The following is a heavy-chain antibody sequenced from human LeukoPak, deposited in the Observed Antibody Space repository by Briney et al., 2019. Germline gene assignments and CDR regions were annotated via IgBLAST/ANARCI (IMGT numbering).Heavy chain of an antibody. CDR1: GFTFSSYS. D-gene: IGHD3-22*01. Sequence: GGSLRLSCAASGFTFSSYSMNWVRQAPGKGLEWVSSISSSSSYIYYADSVKGRFTISRDNAKNSLYLQMNSLRAEDTAVYYCARDKGEYDSSVEGYWGQGTLVIVSS. J-gene: IGHJ4*02. V-gene: IGHV3-21*01. CDR2: ISSSSSYI. CDR3: ARDKGEYDSSVEGY.